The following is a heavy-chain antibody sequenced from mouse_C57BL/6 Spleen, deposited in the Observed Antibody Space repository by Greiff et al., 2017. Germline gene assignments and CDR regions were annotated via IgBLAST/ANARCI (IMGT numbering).Heavy chain of an antibody. CDR1: GYTFTSYT. D-gene: IGHD1-1*01. Sequence: QVQLQQSGAELARPGASVKMSCKASGYTFTSYTMHWVKQRPGQGLEWIGYINPSSGYTKYNQKFKDKATLTADKSSSTAYMQLSSLTSEDSAVYYCASSRITTGVPFAYWGQGTLVTVSA. CDR3: ASSRITTGVPFAY. V-gene: IGHV1-4*01. J-gene: IGHJ3*01. CDR2: INPSSGYT.